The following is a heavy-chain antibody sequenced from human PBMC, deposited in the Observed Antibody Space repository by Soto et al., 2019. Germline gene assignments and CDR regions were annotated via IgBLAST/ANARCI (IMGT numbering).Heavy chain of an antibody. J-gene: IGHJ6*02. CDR2: IGESGTPT. D-gene: IGHD2-2*01. CDR3: ARYIPGVRYYGMDV. CDR1: GFTFSSYA. Sequence: EVQLLESGGGLVQPGGSLRLSCAASGFTFSSYAMKWVRQAPGKGLEWVSLIGESGTPTYYADSVKGRFTISSDNSGNTLFLEMYSLRAEATAVYYCARYIPGVRYYGMDVWGQGTTVTVSS. V-gene: IGHV3-23*01.